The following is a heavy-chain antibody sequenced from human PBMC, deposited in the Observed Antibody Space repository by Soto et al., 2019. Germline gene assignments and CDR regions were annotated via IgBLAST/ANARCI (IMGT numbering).Heavy chain of an antibody. Sequence: SVKVSCKAPGGTFSSYAISWVRQAPGQGLEWMGGIIPIFGTANYAQKFQGRVTITADESTSTAYMELSSLRSEDTAVYYCARGIVVVPAAKDEYYYYYGMDGWGQGTTVTVSS. V-gene: IGHV1-69*13. CDR2: IIPIFGTA. CDR3: ARGIVVVPAAKDEYYYYYGMDG. D-gene: IGHD2-2*01. J-gene: IGHJ6*02. CDR1: GGTFSSYA.